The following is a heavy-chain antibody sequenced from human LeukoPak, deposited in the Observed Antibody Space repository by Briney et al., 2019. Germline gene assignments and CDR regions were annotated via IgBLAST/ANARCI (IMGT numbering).Heavy chain of an antibody. J-gene: IGHJ5*02. CDR3: ARVADSSSNWFDP. D-gene: IGHD6-13*01. CDR1: GFIFSNYG. V-gene: IGHV3-21*04. CDR2: ISFSSTHI. Sequence: GGSLRLSCAASGFIFSNYGMSWVRQAPGKGLEWVSSISFSSTHIYYADSIQGRFTISRDNAENSLYLQMNSLRAEDTALYHCARVADSSSNWFDPWGQGTLVTVSS.